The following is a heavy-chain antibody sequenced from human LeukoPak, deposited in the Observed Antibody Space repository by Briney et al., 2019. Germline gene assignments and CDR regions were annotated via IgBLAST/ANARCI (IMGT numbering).Heavy chain of an antibody. V-gene: IGHV3-23*01. CDR2: ISGSGDST. CDR1: GFTFRSYS. J-gene: IGHJ6*02. Sequence: GGSLRLSCAASGFTFRSYSMNWVRQAPGKGLEWVSGISGSGDSTYYADSVKGRFTIARDNSKNTLYLQMNSLRAEDTAVYYCAKDRWKVDSGSYSYYYGMDVWGQGTTVTVSS. D-gene: IGHD1-26*01. CDR3: AKDRWKVDSGSYSYYYGMDV.